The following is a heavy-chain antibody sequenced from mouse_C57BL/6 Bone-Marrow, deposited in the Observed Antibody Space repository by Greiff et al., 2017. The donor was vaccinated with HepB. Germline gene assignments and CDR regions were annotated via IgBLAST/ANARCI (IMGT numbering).Heavy chain of an antibody. CDR2: IWSGGST. D-gene: IGHD1-1*01. J-gene: IGHJ3*01. CDR1: GFSFTSYG. Sequence: VKVVESGPGLVQPSQSLSITCTVSGFSFTSYGIHWVRQSPGKGLEWLGVIWSGGSTDYNAAFISRLSISKDNSKSQVFFKMNSLQADDTAIYYCARLFIPFAYWGQGTLVTVSA. CDR3: ARLFIPFAY. V-gene: IGHV2-2*01.